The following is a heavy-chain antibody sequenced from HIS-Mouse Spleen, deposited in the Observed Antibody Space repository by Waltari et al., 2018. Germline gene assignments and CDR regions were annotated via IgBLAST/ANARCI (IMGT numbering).Heavy chain of an antibody. Sequence: EVQLVESGGGLVQPGGSLRLSCAAAGFTFRSYWMTWVRRAPGEGLEWVANIKQDGSEKYYVDSVKGRFTISRDNAKNSLYLQMNSLRAEDTAVYYCAREGDSGSYFDYWGQGTLVTVSS. V-gene: IGHV3-7*01. CDR3: AREGDSGSYFDY. J-gene: IGHJ4*02. CDR1: GFTFRSYW. CDR2: IKQDGSEK. D-gene: IGHD1-26*01.